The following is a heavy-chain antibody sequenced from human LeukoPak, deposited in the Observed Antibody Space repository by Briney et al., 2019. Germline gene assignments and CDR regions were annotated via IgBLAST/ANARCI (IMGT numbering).Heavy chain of an antibody. CDR3: AAGTAADY. CDR1: GITFSDHY. Sequence: TGGSLRLSCAASGITFSDHYMDWVRQAPGKGLEWISYISSTSSYTDYADSVKGRFTISRDNAQNALFLQMNSLRVEDTAVYYCAAGTAADYWGQGTRVAVSS. V-gene: IGHV3-11*03. D-gene: IGHD6-13*01. CDR2: ISSTSSYT. J-gene: IGHJ4*02.